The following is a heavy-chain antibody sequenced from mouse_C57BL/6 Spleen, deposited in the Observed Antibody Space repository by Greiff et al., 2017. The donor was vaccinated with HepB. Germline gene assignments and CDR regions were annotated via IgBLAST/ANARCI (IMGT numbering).Heavy chain of an antibody. CDR3: ARDGYYGSLVHWYFDV. D-gene: IGHD1-1*01. V-gene: IGHV1-81*01. CDR2: IYPRSGNT. CDR1: GYTFTSYG. Sequence: QVQLQQSGAELARPGASVKLSCKASGYTFTSYGISWVKQRTGQGLEWIGEIYPRSGNTYYNEKFKGKATLTADKSSSTAYMELRSLTSEDSAVYFCARDGYYGSLVHWYFDVWGTGTTVTVSS. J-gene: IGHJ1*03.